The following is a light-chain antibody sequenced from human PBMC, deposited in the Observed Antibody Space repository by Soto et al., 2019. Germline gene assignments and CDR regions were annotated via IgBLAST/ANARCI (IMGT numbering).Light chain of an antibody. CDR2: VAS. CDR1: RPISNW. Sequence: DIHMTQSPSSVSAYVGYIFTITCRASRPISNWLAWYQQKPGKAPKLLIYVASALHSGVPSRLRGSGYGTDLTITISSMQHEDFETYYCQQANSFTITFGQGTRLEIK. CDR3: QQANSFTIT. V-gene: IGKV1-12*01. J-gene: IGKJ5*01.